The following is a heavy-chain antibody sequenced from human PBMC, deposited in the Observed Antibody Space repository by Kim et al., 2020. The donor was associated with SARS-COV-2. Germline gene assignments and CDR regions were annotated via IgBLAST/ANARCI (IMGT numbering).Heavy chain of an antibody. CDR2: IYSGGST. D-gene: IGHD4-4*01. V-gene: IGHV3-53*01. J-gene: IGHJ6*02. Sequence: GGSLRLSCAASGFTVSSNYMSWVRQAPGKGLEWVSVIYSGGSTYYADSVKGRFTISRDNSKNTLYLQMNSLRAEDTAVYYCAREGHSNYYYYYGMDVWGQGTTVTVSS. CDR1: GFTVSSNY. CDR3: AREGHSNYYYYYGMDV.